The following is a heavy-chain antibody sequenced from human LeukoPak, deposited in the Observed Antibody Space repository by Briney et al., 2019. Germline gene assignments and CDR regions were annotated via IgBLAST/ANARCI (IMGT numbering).Heavy chain of an antibody. V-gene: IGHV5-51*01. J-gene: IGHJ3*02. CDR3: ARQAYASRFDAFDI. CDR1: GYSFTSYW. CDR2: IYPGDSDT. Sequence: GESLKISCKGSGYSFTSYWIGWVRQMPGKGLEWVGIIYPGDSDTRYSPSFQGQVTISVDKSITTAFLQWSSLKASDTAMYYCARQAYASRFDAFDIWGQGTMVTVSS. D-gene: IGHD3-22*01.